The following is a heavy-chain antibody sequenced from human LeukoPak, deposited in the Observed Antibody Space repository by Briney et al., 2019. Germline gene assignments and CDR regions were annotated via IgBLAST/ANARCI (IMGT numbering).Heavy chain of an antibody. CDR1: GFTVSSNY. J-gene: IGHJ5*02. CDR3: AKDYNYYFDP. Sequence: GGSLRLSCAASGFTVSSNYMSWVRQAPGKGLEWVSVIYSGGSTYYADSVKGRFTISRDNSKNTLWLQMNSLRADDTAVYYCAKDYNYYFDPWGQGTLVTVSS. CDR2: IYSGGST. V-gene: IGHV3-53*01. D-gene: IGHD1-1*01.